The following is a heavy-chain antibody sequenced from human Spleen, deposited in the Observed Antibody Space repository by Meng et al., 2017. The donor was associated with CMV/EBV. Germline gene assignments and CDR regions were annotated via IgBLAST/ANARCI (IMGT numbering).Heavy chain of an antibody. D-gene: IGHD6-6*01. Sequence: VSGGSISRSSHYWGCIRQPPGKGLEWIGSIYYTGSSYYNPSLKSRVTISVDTSKNQFSLKLSSVTAADTAVYYCARDYLLDSSSPGYWGQGTLVTVSS. J-gene: IGHJ4*02. V-gene: IGHV4-39*07. CDR2: IYYTGSS. CDR1: GGSISRSSHY. CDR3: ARDYLLDSSSPGY.